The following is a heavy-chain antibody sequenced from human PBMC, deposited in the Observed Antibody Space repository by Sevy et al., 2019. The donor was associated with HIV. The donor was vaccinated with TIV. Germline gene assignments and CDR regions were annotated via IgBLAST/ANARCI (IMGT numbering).Heavy chain of an antibody. D-gene: IGHD2-2*01. Sequence: GGSLRLSCAASRFTFSNYAMSWVRQAPGKGLEWVSSISRSGGSTYYADSVKGRFTISRDNSKNTLYLQMNRLRAEDTAVYYCAKVDVVVPVADYGMDVSGQGTTVTVSS. CDR1: RFTFSNYA. CDR2: ISRSGGST. CDR3: AKVDVVVPVADYGMDV. V-gene: IGHV3-23*01. J-gene: IGHJ6*02.